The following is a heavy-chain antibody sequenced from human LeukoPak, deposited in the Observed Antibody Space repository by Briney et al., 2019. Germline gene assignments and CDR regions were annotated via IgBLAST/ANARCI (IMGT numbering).Heavy chain of an antibody. CDR2: INPNSGGT. CDR3: ARDLNAWYQLLFY. Sequence: GASVKVSCKASGYTFTGYYMHWVRQAPGQGLEWMGRINPNSGGTNYAQKFQGRVTMTRDTSISTAYMELSRLRSDGTAVYYCARDLNAWYQLLFYWGQGTLVTVSS. J-gene: IGHJ4*02. CDR1: GYTFTGYY. V-gene: IGHV1-2*06. D-gene: IGHD2-2*01.